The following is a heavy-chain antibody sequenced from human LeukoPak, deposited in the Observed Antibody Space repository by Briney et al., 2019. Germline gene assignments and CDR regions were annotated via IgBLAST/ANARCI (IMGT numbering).Heavy chain of an antibody. Sequence: SETLSLTCTVSGGSISNSSHYWGWIRQPPGKGLEWIGSIYYSGSTYYNPSLKSRVTISVDTSKNQFSLKLSSVTAADTAVYYCAGKTIFGVVTSPDYWGQGTLVTVSS. CDR3: AGKTIFGVVTSPDY. J-gene: IGHJ4*02. CDR2: IYYSGST. CDR1: GGSISNSSHY. V-gene: IGHV4-39*07. D-gene: IGHD3-3*01.